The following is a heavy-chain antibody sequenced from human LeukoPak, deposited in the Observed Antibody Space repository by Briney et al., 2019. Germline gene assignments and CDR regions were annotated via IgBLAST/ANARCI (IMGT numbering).Heavy chain of an antibody. J-gene: IGHJ3*02. V-gene: IGHV3-9*03. CDR3: AKDMTTVTTGAFDI. Sequence: PGRSLRLSCAACGFTFDDYDMQGVRQARGKGVEWGSGISWNSGSIVYADYVKGRYTIYRENAKNSLYLQMNSLRAEDMALYYCAKDMTTVTTGAFDIWGQGTMVTVSS. D-gene: IGHD4-17*01. CDR1: GFTFDDYD. CDR2: ISWNSGSI.